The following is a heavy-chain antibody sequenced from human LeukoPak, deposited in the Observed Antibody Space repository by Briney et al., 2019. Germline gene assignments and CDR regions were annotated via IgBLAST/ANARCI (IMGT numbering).Heavy chain of an antibody. J-gene: IGHJ4*02. D-gene: IGHD2-8*01. CDR2: VNPRSGDA. CDR1: GYTFISYN. Sequence: PGASVKVSCKASGYTFISYNINWLRQATGQGLEWMGWVNPRSGDAGYLQKFQGRLTITRDSSIDTAYMDLSGLSSEDTAVYYCARGVPLGYCTYGVCYPPYYFDYWGQGTLVTVSS. V-gene: IGHV1-8*03. CDR3: ARGVPLGYCTYGVCYPPYYFDY.